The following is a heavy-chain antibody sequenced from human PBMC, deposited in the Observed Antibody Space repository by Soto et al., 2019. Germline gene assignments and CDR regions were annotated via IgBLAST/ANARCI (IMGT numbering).Heavy chain of an antibody. CDR2: ISSSGSTI. CDR1: AFTFSNSE. D-gene: IGHD3-3*01. J-gene: IGHJ6*02. V-gene: IGHV3-48*03. Sequence: GSLRLSCXVSAFTFSNSEMNLVRQAPGKGLEWAAYISSSGSTIYYADSVKGRFTIARDNAKNSLYLQMNSLRAEDTAVYYCTRAQDGAIFGAVIPDYYYYYDMDVWGQGTTVTVSS. CDR3: TRAQDGAIFGAVIPDYYYYYDMDV.